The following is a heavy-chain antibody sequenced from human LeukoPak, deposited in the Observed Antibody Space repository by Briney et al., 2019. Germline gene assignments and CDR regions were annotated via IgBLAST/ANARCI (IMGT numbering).Heavy chain of an antibody. CDR2: ISSSSSYR. Sequence: GGSLRLSCAASGLAFSSYSMNWVRQAPGPRRGGGSSISSSSSYRYYADSVKGRFTISRDNAKNSLYLQMNSLRAEDTAVYYCARDRATTDYYYGMDVWGQGTTVTVSS. CDR3: ARDRATTDYYYGMDV. J-gene: IGHJ6*02. CDR1: GLAFSSYS. D-gene: IGHD4-17*01. V-gene: IGHV3-21*01.